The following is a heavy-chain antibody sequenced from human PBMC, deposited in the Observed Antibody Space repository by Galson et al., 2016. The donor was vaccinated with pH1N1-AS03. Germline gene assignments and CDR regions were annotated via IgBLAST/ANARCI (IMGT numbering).Heavy chain of an antibody. Sequence: PALVKPTQTLTLTCTFSGFSLSTSGMCVSWIRQPPGKALEWLARIDWDDDKYYSTSLKTRLTISKDTSKNQVVLTMTNMDPVDRATYYCARMPDYSDLRDAFDIWGQGTMVTVSS. D-gene: IGHD4-11*01. V-gene: IGHV2-70*11. CDR3: ARMPDYSDLRDAFDI. CDR2: IDWDDDK. J-gene: IGHJ3*02. CDR1: GFSLSTSGMC.